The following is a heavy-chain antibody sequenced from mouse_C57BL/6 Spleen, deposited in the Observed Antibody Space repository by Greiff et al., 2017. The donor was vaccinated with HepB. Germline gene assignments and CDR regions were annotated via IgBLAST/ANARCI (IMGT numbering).Heavy chain of an antibody. V-gene: IGHV3-6*01. J-gene: IGHJ3*01. Sequence: EVQLQQSGPGLVKPSQSLSLTCSVTGYSITSGYYWNWIRQFPGNKLEWMGYISYDGSNNYNPSLKNRISITRDTSKNQFFLKLNSVTTEDTATYYCARPHYYGSSSFAYWGQGTLVTVSA. D-gene: IGHD1-1*01. CDR3: ARPHYYGSSSFAY. CDR1: GYSITSGYY. CDR2: ISYDGSN.